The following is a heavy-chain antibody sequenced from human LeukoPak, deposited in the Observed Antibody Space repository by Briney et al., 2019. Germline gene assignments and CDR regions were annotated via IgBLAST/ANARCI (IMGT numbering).Heavy chain of an antibody. J-gene: IGHJ4*02. CDR3: AKGHRVVSPGDY. D-gene: IGHD2-2*01. V-gene: IGHV3-23*01. CDR1: GFTFSSYA. CDR2: ISGSGGST. Sequence: GGSLRLFCAASGFTFSSYAMSWVRQAPGKGLEWVSAISGSGGSTYYADSVKGRFTISRDNSKDTLYLQMNSLRAEDTAVYYCAKGHRVVSPGDYWGQGTLVTVSS.